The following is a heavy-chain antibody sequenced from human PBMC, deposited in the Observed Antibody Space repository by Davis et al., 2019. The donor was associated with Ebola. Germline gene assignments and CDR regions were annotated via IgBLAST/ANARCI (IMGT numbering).Heavy chain of an antibody. D-gene: IGHD1-7*01. J-gene: IGHJ5*02. CDR3: AKSRYNWNYGWFDP. CDR2: INHSGST. Sequence: PGGSLRLSCAVYGGSFSGYYWSWIRQPPGKGLAWFREINHSGSTNPNPSLKSRVTISVDTSKNQFSLKLSYVTAADTAVYYCAKSRYNWNYGWFDPWGQGTLVTVSS. V-gene: IGHV4-34*01. CDR1: GGSFSGYY.